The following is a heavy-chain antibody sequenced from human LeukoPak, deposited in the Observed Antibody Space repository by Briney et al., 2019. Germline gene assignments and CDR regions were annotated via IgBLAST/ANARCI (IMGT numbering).Heavy chain of an antibody. D-gene: IGHD6-19*01. CDR2: IYYSGST. J-gene: IGHJ5*02. CDR3: ARNIRYSSGLNWFDP. CDR1: GGSISSSSDN. Sequence: PSETLSLTCTVSGGSISSSSDNWGWIRQPPGEGLEWIGSIYYSGSTYYNPSLKSRVTISVDTSKKQCSLKLSSVTAADTAVYYCARNIRYSSGLNWFDPWGQGALVTVSS. V-gene: IGHV4-39*01.